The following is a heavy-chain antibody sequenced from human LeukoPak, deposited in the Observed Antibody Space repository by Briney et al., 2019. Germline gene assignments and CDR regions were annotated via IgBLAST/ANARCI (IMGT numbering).Heavy chain of an antibody. Sequence: PSETLSLTCAVYGGSFSGYYWSLIRQPPGKGLEWIGEINHSGSTNYNPSLKSRVTISVDTSKNQFSLKLSSVTAADTAVYYCARGRGSMGYYDSSGYYMDVWGKGTTVTVSS. CDR2: INHSGST. CDR1: GGSFSGYY. J-gene: IGHJ6*03. V-gene: IGHV4-34*01. CDR3: ARGRGSMGYYDSSGYYMDV. D-gene: IGHD3-22*01.